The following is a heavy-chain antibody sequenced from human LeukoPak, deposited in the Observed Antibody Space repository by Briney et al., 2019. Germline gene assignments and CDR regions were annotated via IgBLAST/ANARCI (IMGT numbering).Heavy chain of an antibody. CDR2: IYYSGST. D-gene: IGHD3-9*01. CDR3: ARARYDILTGLEP. Sequence: SETLSLTCTVSGGSISSYYWSWIRQPPGKGLEWIGYIYYSGSTNYNPSLKSRVTISVDTSKNQFSLKLSSVTAADTAVYYCARARYDILTGLEPWGQGTLVTVSS. CDR1: GGSISSYY. V-gene: IGHV4-59*12. J-gene: IGHJ4*02.